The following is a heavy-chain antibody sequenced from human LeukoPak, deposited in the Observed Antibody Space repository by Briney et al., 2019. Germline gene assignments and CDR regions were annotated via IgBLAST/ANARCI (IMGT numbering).Heavy chain of an antibody. CDR3: AKDGGEYYDILTGYYPRLYYMDV. CDR1: GFTFNNYA. D-gene: IGHD3-9*01. J-gene: IGHJ6*03. V-gene: IGHV3-23*01. Sequence: GGSLRLSCAASGFTFNNYAMNWVRQAPGKGLEWVSSISGSGGNTYYADSVKGRFTISRDNSKNTLYLQMNSLRAEDTAVYYCAKDGGEYYDILTGYYPRLYYMDVWGKGTTVTISS. CDR2: ISGSGGNT.